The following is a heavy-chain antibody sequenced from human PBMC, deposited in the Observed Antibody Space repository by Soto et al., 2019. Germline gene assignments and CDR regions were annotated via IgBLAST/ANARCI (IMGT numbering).Heavy chain of an antibody. CDR3: ATAEGGNVLRFFDWFF. CDR1: GASITSNY. Sequence: ASETLSLTCTVSGASITSNYWTWIRQPPGEGLEWIGNIYYSGVTNYNPSLQSRVTISVDRSNNQFSLKLSSVTAADTAVYYCATAEGGNVLRFFDWFFWGRGTLATVSS. CDR2: IYYSGVT. D-gene: IGHD3-9*01. V-gene: IGHV4-59*01. J-gene: IGHJ1*01.